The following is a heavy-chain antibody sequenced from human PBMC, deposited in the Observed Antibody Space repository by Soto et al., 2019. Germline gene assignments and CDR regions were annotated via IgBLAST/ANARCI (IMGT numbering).Heavy chain of an antibody. CDR2: IYYSGST. CDR1: GGSISSYY. Sequence: QVQLQESGPGLVKPSETLSLTCTVSGGSISSYYWSWIRQPPGKGLEWMGYIYYSGSTNYNPSLKSRFTISVYTSKNHFCRKLSSVTAADTAVYYCASRATADTGTYYYYGMDVWGQGTTGTVSS. J-gene: IGHJ6*02. D-gene: IGHD6-25*01. V-gene: IGHV4-59*08. CDR3: ASRATADTGTYYYYGMDV.